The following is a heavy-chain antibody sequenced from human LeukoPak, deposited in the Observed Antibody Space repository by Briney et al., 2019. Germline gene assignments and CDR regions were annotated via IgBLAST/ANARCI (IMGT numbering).Heavy chain of an antibody. CDR2: ISSSSSTI. CDR1: GFTFSDYY. V-gene: IGHV3-11*01. CDR3: AIEYYYGSGSYSDY. J-gene: IGHJ4*02. Sequence: GGSLRLSCAASGFTFSDYYMSWIRQAPGKGLEWVSYISSSSSTIYYADSVKGRFTISRDNAKNSLYLQMNSLRAEDTAVYYCAIEYYYGSGSYSDYWGQGTLVTVSS. D-gene: IGHD3-10*01.